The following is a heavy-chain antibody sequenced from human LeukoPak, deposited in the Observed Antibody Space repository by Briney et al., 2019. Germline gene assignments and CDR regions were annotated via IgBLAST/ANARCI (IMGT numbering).Heavy chain of an antibody. D-gene: IGHD1-1*01. CDR1: GFTFSSYA. CDR2: TSSDGNIK. Sequence: GRSLRLSCAASGFTFSSYAMHWVRQAPGKGLEWVAVTSSDGNIKYYADSMKGRFTISRDNSKNTLYLQMNSLRGEDTGVYYCARDPVPATARHFDYWGQGTLVTVSS. V-gene: IGHV3-30-3*01. J-gene: IGHJ4*02. CDR3: ARDPVPATARHFDY.